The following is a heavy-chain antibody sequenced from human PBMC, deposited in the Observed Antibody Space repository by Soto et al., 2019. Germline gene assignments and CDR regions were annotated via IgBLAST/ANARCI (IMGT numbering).Heavy chain of an antibody. V-gene: IGHV3-30-3*01. J-gene: IGHJ6*02. Sequence: QVQLVESGGGVVQPGRSLRLSCAASGFTFSSYAMHWVRQAPGKGLEWVAVISYDGSNKYYADSVKGRFTISRDNSKNTLYLQMNSLRAEDTAVYYCASGIVVVPAAISVGYYYYYGMDVWGQGTTFTVSS. CDR3: ASGIVVVPAAISVGYYYYYGMDV. CDR2: ISYDGSNK. D-gene: IGHD2-2*01. CDR1: GFTFSSYA.